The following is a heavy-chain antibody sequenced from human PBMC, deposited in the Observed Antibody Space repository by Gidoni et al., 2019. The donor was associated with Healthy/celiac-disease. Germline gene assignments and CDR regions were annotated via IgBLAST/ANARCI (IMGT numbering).Heavy chain of an antibody. CDR2: IWYDGSNK. CDR3: ARDQFTTVTTSWFDP. J-gene: IGHJ5*02. CDR1: GFSFSGYG. V-gene: IGHV3-33*01. D-gene: IGHD4-17*01. Sequence: QVQLVESGRGWVQPGWSLRLSWAASGFSFSGYGMHWVRQAPGKGLEWVAVIWYDGSNKYYAVSVKGRFTISRDNSKNTLYLRMNSLRAENTAVYYCARDQFTTVTTSWFDPWGQGTLVTVAS.